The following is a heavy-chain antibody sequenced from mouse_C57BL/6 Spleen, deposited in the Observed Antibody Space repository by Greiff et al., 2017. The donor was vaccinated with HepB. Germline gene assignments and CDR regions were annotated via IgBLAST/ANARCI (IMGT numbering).Heavy chain of an antibody. D-gene: IGHD2-14*01. Sequence: QVQLKESGAELARPGASVKMSCKASGYTFTSYTMHWVKQRPGQGLEWIGYINPSSGYTKYNQKFKDKATLTADKSSSTAYMQLSSLTSEDSAVYYCARGGHRAMDYWGQGTSVTVSS. J-gene: IGHJ4*01. CDR3: ARGGHRAMDY. CDR1: GYTFTSYT. V-gene: IGHV1-4*01. CDR2: INPSSGYT.